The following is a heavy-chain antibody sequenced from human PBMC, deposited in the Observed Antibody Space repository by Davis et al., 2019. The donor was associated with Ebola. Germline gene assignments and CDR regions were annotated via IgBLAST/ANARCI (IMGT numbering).Heavy chain of an antibody. CDR2: IYYSGST. J-gene: IGHJ6*02. Sequence: MPSETLSLTCAVSGGSISSSNWWSWIRQPPGKGLEWIGYIYYSGSTNYNPSLKSRVTISVDTSKNQFSLKLSSVTAADTAVYYCARWGMDVWGQGTTVTVSS. V-gene: IGHV4-61*05. CDR1: GGSISSSNW. CDR3: ARWGMDV.